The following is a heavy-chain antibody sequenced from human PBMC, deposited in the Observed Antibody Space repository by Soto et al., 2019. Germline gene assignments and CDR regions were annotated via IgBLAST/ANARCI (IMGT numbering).Heavy chain of an antibody. CDR2: INPNSGGT. Sequence: ASVKVSCKASGYTFTGYYMHWVRQAPGQGLEWMGWINPNSGGTNYAQKFQGRVTMTRDTSISTACMELSRLRSDDTAVYYCARDSYYGSGNWFDPWGQGTLVTVSS. CDR1: GYTFTGYY. V-gene: IGHV1-2*02. J-gene: IGHJ5*02. CDR3: ARDSYYGSGNWFDP. D-gene: IGHD3-10*01.